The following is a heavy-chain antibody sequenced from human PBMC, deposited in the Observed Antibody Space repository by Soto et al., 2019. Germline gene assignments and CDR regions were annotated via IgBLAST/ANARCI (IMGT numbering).Heavy chain of an antibody. CDR3: ARHWGRGAAGTCYN. D-gene: IGHD6-13*01. CDR2: IYFSGST. Sequence: SETMSLTCTVSGGSIGSYYWSWVRPPPGKGLEWIGTIYFSGSTYYNPSLKSRVTMSVDTSKNQFSLKLSSVTAADTAVYYCARHWGRGAAGTCYNWGQGTLVTVSS. CDR1: GGSIGSYY. V-gene: IGHV4-59*04. J-gene: IGHJ4*02.